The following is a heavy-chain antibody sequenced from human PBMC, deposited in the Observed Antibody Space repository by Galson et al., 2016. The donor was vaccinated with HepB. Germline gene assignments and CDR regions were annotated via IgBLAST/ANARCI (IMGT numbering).Heavy chain of an antibody. CDR3: ARDPAVIIQALGAPKAGWLDP. J-gene: IGHJ5*02. CDR2: ISSRGDII. CDR1: GFTFSDYY. Sequence: GSLRLSCAASGFTFSDYYMNWIRQAPGKGLEWVSYISSRGDIIYYADSVKGRFTISRDNAKSSLYLQMNSLRAEDTAVYYCARDPAVIIQALGAPKAGWLDPWGQGSLVTVSS. V-gene: IGHV3-11*01. D-gene: IGHD3-3*01.